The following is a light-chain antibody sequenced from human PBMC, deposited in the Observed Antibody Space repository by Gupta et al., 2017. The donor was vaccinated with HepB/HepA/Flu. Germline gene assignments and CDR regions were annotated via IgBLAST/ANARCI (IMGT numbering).Light chain of an antibody. CDR1: QSINSY. J-gene: IGKJ1*01. CDR3: QHRNSPPDT. CDR2: AAS. V-gene: IGKV1-39*01. Sequence: DIQMTQSPSSLSASVGDRVTITCRASQSINSYLNWYQQKPGKAPKLLIYAASSLQRGVPSRFSGSGSGTDFTLTISSLQPEDFATYYCQHRNSPPDTFGQGTKVEIK.